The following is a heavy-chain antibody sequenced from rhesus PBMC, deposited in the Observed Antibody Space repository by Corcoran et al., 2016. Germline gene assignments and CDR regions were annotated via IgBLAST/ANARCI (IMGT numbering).Heavy chain of an antibody. V-gene: IGHV4-73*01. CDR1: GGSISGYYY. CDR3: ARVNWNYWLRGLDS. CDR2: IYGNSAST. J-gene: IGHJ6*01. Sequence: QVQLQQWGEGLVKPSETLSLTCAVYGGSISGYYYWSWIRQPPGKGLEWIGYIYGNSASTNYNPSHKNRFTISKDTSKNQFSLKLSSVTAADAAVYYCARVNWNYWLRGLDSWGQGVVVTVSS. D-gene: IGHD1-26*01.